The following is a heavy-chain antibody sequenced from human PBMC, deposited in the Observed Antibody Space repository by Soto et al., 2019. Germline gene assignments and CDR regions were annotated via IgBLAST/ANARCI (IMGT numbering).Heavy chain of an antibody. J-gene: IGHJ3*01. CDR3: VKEKSEMYSGYDAFDV. CDR2: VSSEGSRT. CDR1: GFTFSSYE. Sequence: LRLSCAASGFTFSSYEMDWIRLAPGRGPEWVSFVSSEGSRTWYTASVKGRFTISRDNAKNSLYLQMNNLGAEDTAVYYCVKEKSEMYSGYDAFDVWGQGTMVTVSS. V-gene: IGHV3-48*03. D-gene: IGHD5-12*01.